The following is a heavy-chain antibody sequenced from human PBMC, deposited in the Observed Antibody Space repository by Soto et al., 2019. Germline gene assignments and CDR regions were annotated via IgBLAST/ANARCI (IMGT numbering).Heavy chain of an antibody. V-gene: IGHV4-39*01. CDR2: IYYSGST. Sequence: SETLSLTCAVSGGSISRRYYWSWIRQSPGKGLEWFGNIYYSGSTYYNPSLKSRVTISIDTSKNQFSLKLTSVTAADTAIYCSARRAYGGDSLDFWGRGILVAVSS. CDR3: ARRAYGGDSLDF. D-gene: IGHD4-17*01. CDR1: GGSISRRYY. J-gene: IGHJ4*02.